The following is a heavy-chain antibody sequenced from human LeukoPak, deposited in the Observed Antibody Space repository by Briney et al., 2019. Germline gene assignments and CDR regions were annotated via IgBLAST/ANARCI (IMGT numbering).Heavy chain of an antibody. CDR2: ISAYNGNI. CDR1: GYTFTSYG. V-gene: IGHV1-18*01. D-gene: IGHD5-18*01. Sequence: ASVKVSCKASGYTFTSYGISWVRQSPGQGLEWMGWISAYNGNINYAQKLQGRVTMTTDTSTSTAYMELRSLRSDDTAVYYCASSTVDTAMVTGLDYWGQGTLVTVSS. CDR3: ASSTVDTAMVTGLDY. J-gene: IGHJ4*02.